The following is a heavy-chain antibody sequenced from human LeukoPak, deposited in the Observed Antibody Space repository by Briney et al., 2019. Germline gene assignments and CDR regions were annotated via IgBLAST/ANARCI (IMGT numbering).Heavy chain of an antibody. CDR2: ISAYNGNT. CDR1: GYTFTSYG. D-gene: IGHD6-13*01. CDR3: ARSLYSSSWYYYYYNMEV. J-gene: IGHJ6*03. V-gene: IGHV1-18*01. Sequence: ASVKVSCKPSGYTFTSYGISGVRQAPGQELEWMGWISAYNGNTNYAQKLQGKVTMTTDTSTRTAYMELRSLRSDDTAVYYWARSLYSSSWYYYYYNMEVWGEGTTVTISS.